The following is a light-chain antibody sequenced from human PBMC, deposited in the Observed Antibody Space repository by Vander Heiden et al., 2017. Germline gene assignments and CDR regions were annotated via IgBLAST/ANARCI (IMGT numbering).Light chain of an antibody. Sequence: DIQMTQSPSTLSASVGDRVTITCRASQSISSWLAWYQQKPGKAPKLLISKASSVESGVPSRISGSGSGTEFTLTISSLQPDDFATYYCQQYDTYSRTFGQGTKVEIK. CDR2: KAS. V-gene: IGKV1-5*03. CDR1: QSISSW. CDR3: QQYDTYSRT. J-gene: IGKJ1*01.